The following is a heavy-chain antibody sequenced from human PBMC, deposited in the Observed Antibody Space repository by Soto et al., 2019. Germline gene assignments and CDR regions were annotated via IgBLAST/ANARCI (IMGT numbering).Heavy chain of an antibody. CDR1: SDSSSFTNSY. J-gene: IGHJ4*02. V-gene: IGHV4-39*01. Sequence: SETLSLTCTVSSDSSSFTNSYWGWIRQPPGKGLQWIGSSSYNGGTFYNPSLKGRVVISFDTSKKQSSLQVTSVTAADTAVYFCARHRIEVVWRGFDFWGQGSPVTVSS. CDR3: ARHRIEVVWRGFDF. D-gene: IGHD3-10*01. CDR2: SSYNGGT.